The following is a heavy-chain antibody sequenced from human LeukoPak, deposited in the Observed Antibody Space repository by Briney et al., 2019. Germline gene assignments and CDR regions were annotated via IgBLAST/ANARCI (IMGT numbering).Heavy chain of an antibody. CDR2: IYYSCST. D-gene: IGHD2-15*01. J-gene: IGHJ4*02. V-gene: IGHV4-31*03. Sequence: PSETLSLTCTASGFSISSGSYYWSWLRQHQGQGLVWIVYIYYSCSTYYDPSLKSRVTISVDTSKNQFSLKLSSVTAADTAVYYCARDGTHCSGGSCYSTFDYWGQGTLVTVSS. CDR1: GFSISSGSYY. CDR3: ARDGTHCSGGSCYSTFDY.